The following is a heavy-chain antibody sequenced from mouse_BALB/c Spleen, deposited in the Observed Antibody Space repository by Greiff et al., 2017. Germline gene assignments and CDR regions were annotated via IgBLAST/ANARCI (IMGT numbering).Heavy chain of an antibody. CDR3: ARRREGDYYAMDY. Sequence: DVQLQESGPGLVKPSQSLSLTCTVTGYSITSDYAWNWIRQFPGNKLEWMGYISYSGSTSYNPSLKSRISITRDTSKNQFFLQLNSVTTEDTATYYCARRREGDYYAMDYWGQGTSVTVSS. CDR1: GYSITSDYA. V-gene: IGHV3-2*02. CDR2: ISYSGST. J-gene: IGHJ4*01.